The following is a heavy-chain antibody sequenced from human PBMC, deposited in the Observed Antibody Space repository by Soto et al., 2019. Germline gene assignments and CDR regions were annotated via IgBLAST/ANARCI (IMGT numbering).Heavy chain of an antibody. D-gene: IGHD3-16*02. J-gene: IGHJ1*01. CDR2: INHSGST. Sequence: SETLSLTCAVYGGSFSGYYWSWIRQPPGKGLEWIGEINHSGSTNYNPSLKSRVTISVDTSKNQFSLKLSSVTAADTAVYYCARGRSYRHWGQGTLVTVSS. V-gene: IGHV4-34*01. CDR1: GGSFSGYY. CDR3: ARGRSYRH.